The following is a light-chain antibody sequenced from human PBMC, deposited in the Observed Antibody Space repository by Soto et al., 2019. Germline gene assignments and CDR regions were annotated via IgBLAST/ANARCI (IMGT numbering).Light chain of an antibody. CDR3: SSYTSTTTLV. V-gene: IGLV2-14*01. CDR1: SSDVGGYNY. Sequence: QSALTQPASVSGSPGQSITIACTGTSSDVGGYNYVSWYQQHTGKAPKTMIYGVSNRPAGVSDRFFGSKSGNTATLTISWLQADDEADYYCSSYTSTTTLVFGTGTKLTVL. CDR2: GVS. J-gene: IGLJ1*01.